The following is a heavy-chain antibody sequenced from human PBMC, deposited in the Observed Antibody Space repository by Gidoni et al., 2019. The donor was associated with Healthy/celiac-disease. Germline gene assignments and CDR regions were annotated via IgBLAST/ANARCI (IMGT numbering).Heavy chain of an antibody. J-gene: IGHJ6*02. V-gene: IGHV3-30*18. D-gene: IGHD3-10*01. Sequence: QAQLVESGGGVVQPGRSLRRSCAASGFTFSTYGIPWVRPAPGKGLEWVAVISYDGSNKYYADSVKGRFTISRDNSKNTLYLQMNSLRAEDTAVYYCAKEIITMVRGVNHYYGMDVWGQGTTVTVSS. CDR1: GFTFSTYG. CDR2: ISYDGSNK. CDR3: AKEIITMVRGVNHYYGMDV.